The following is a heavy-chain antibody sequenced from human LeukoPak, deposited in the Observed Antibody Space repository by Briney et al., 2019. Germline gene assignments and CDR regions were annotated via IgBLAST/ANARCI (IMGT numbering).Heavy chain of an antibody. Sequence: SETLSLTCTVSGGSISSSSAYWGWIRQPPGKGLEWIGSIYYSKNTYYNPSLKSRVTISADTSKNQFSLTLGPVSATDTAVYYCVSPRGFSYGYFDYWGQGTLVTVSS. J-gene: IGHJ4*02. CDR1: GGSISSSSAY. CDR2: IYYSKNT. CDR3: VSPRGFSYGYFDY. D-gene: IGHD5-18*01. V-gene: IGHV4-39*01.